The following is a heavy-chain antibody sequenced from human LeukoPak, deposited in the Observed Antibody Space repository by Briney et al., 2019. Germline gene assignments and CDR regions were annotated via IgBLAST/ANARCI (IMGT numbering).Heavy chain of an antibody. D-gene: IGHD4/OR15-4a*01. CDR3: AREGDYGLYTAYYFDY. CDR1: GFTFSSYG. V-gene: IGHV3-30*02. CDR2: IRYDGSNK. J-gene: IGHJ4*02. Sequence: GGSLRLSCAASGFTFSSYGMHWVRQAPGKGLEWVAFIRYDGSNKYYADSVKGRFTISRDNSKNTLYLQMNSLRSEDTAVYYCAREGDYGLYTAYYFDYWGQGTLVTVSS.